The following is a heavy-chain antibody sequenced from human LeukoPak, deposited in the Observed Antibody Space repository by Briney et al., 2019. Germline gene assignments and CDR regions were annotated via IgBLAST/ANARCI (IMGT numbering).Heavy chain of an antibody. D-gene: IGHD6-6*01. CDR3: ARGGPFFSSSSSKEYYFDY. CDR1: GYDFINYG. Sequence: ASVKVSCKASGYDFINYGITWVRQAPGQGLEWMGWISLYNGNTDYKLQGRVTMTTDTSTSIAYMELRSLRSDDTAVYYCARGGPFFSSSSSKEYYFDYWGQGTLVTVSS. CDR2: ISLYNGNT. V-gene: IGHV1-18*01. J-gene: IGHJ4*02.